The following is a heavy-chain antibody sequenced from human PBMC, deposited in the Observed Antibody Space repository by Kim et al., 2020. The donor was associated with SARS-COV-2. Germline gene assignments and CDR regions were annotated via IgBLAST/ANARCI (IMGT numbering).Heavy chain of an antibody. D-gene: IGHD3-10*01. CDR1: GGSISSYY. V-gene: IGHV4-59*08. CDR2: IYYSGST. Sequence: SETLSLTCTVSGGSISSYYWSWIRQPPGKGLEWIGYIYYSGSTNYNPSLKSRVTISVDTSKNQFSLKLSSVTAADTAVYYCASAYYGSGSYFLDVWGKGTTVTVSS. J-gene: IGHJ6*03. CDR3: ASAYYGSGSYFLDV.